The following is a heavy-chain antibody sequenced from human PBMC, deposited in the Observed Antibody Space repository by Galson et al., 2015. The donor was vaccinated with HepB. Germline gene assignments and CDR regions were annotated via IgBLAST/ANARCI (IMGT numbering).Heavy chain of an antibody. D-gene: IGHD5-18*01. Sequence: SLRLSCAASRFTFSSYAMHWVRQAPGKGLEWVAVISYDGSNEYYADSVKGRFTISRDNSKNTLYLQMNSLRAEDTAVYYCARGGVHSYGPTGDYWGQGTLVTVSS. J-gene: IGHJ4*02. CDR3: ARGGVHSYGPTGDY. CDR2: ISYDGSNE. CDR1: RFTFSSYA. V-gene: IGHV3-30-3*01.